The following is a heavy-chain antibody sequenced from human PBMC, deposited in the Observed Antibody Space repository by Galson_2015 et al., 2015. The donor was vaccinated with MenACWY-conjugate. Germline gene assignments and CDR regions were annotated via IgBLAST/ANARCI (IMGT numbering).Heavy chain of an antibody. J-gene: IGHJ4*02. Sequence: CLRLSCAASGFTFSGYAMSWVRQAPGKGLEWVSGTSGCGGSTYYADSMKGRFTISRDNSKNTLYLQMNSLGAEDTAVYYCAKGSGGVDGYKDDPYFFSKYFWGQGTLVTVSS. CDR2: TSGCGGST. D-gene: IGHD5-24*01. V-gene: IGHV3-23*01. CDR1: GFTFSGYA. CDR3: AKGSGGVDGYKDDPYFFSKYF.